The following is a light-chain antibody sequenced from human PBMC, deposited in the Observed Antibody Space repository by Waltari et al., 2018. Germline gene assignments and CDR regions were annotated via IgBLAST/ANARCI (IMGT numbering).Light chain of an antibody. J-gene: IGLJ3*02. CDR3: CSYADSRTWV. CDR1: RSDVGRYDL. V-gene: IGLV2-23*01. Sequence: QSALTQPASVSGSPGQSITISCTGSRSDVGRYDLVSWYQHHPDKAPQVIILEDSKRPSGVSNRFSGSKSGNTASLTISGLQAEDEADYYCCSYADSRTWVFGGGTKLTVL. CDR2: EDS.